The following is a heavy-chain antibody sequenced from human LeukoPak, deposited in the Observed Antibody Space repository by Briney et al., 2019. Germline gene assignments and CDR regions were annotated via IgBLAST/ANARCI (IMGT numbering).Heavy chain of an antibody. CDR3: AKDILSSGWHDAFDI. J-gene: IGHJ3*02. D-gene: IGHD6-19*01. V-gene: IGHV3-9*01. CDR2: ISWNSGSI. CDR1: GFTFDDYA. Sequence: GGSLRLSCAASGFTFDDYAMHWVRQAPGKGLEWVSGISWNSGSIGYADSVKGRITISRDNAKNSLYLQMNSLRAEDTALYYCAKDILSSGWHDAFDIWGQGTMVTVSS.